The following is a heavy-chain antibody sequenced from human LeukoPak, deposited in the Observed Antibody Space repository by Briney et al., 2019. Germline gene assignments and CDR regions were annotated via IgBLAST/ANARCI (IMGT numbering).Heavy chain of an antibody. CDR1: GGSFSGYY. Sequence: SETLPLTCAVYGGSFSGYYWSWIRQPPGKGLEWIGEINHSGSTNYNPSLKSRVTISVDTSKNHFSLKLSSVTAADTAVYYCARVIAVAFIDPWGQGTLVTVSS. CDR2: INHSGST. J-gene: IGHJ5*02. D-gene: IGHD6-19*01. CDR3: ARVIAVAFIDP. V-gene: IGHV4-34*01.